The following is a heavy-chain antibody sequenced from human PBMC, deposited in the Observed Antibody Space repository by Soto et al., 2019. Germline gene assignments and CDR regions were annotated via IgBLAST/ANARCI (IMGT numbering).Heavy chain of an antibody. Sequence: HVQLVQSGAEVKKPGASLKVSCKASGYTFISYGVSWVRQAPGQGLEWLGWISPYNGNTNYAQKFQGRITMATDTATRTVYMDLGGLRTDGAAVYYCAGDQTEWLTDAFDIWGQGTMVVVSS. V-gene: IGHV1-18*01. CDR1: GYTFISYG. CDR3: AGDQTEWLTDAFDI. CDR2: ISPYNGNT. D-gene: IGHD5-12*01. J-gene: IGHJ3*02.